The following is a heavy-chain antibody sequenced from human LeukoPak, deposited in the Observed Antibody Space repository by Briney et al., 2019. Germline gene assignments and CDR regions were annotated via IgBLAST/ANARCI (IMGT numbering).Heavy chain of an antibody. Sequence: SETLSLTCAVYGGSFSGYYWSWICQPPGKGLEWIGEINHSGSTNYNPSLKSRVTISVDTSKNQFSLKLSSVTAADTAVYYCARGRYYYYMDVWGKGTTVTLSS. CDR2: INHSGST. J-gene: IGHJ6*03. CDR3: ARGRYYYYMDV. CDR1: GGSFSGYY. V-gene: IGHV4-34*01.